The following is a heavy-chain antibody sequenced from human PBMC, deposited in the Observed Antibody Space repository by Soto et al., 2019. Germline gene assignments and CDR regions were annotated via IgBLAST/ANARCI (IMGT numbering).Heavy chain of an antibody. J-gene: IGHJ6*02. CDR1: GFTFSKPW. CDR2: IKRKTDGGTT. V-gene: IGHV3-15*07. Sequence: EVQMMESGGGLVKPGGSLRLSCAASGFTFSKPWMNWVRQAPRKGLEWVGRIKRKTDGGTTDYAAPVKGRFTISRDDSKNTLYLHMNSLKTDDTAVYYCTAGISAAYTGGLDVWGQGTTVTVSS. D-gene: IGHD3-16*01. CDR3: TAGISAAYTGGLDV.